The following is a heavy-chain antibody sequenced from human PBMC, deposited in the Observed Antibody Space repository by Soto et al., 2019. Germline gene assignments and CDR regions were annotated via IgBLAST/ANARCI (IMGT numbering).Heavy chain of an antibody. CDR2: INHSGST. CDR1: GGSFSGYY. J-gene: IGHJ4*02. V-gene: IGHV4-34*01. CDR3: ARGSSWLRFGFDY. D-gene: IGHD5-12*01. Sequence: SETLSLTCAVYGGSFSGYYWSWIRQPPGKGLEWIGEINHSGSTNYNPSLKSRVTISVDTSKNQFSLKLSSVTAADTAVYYCARGSSWLRFGFDYWGQGTLVTVSS.